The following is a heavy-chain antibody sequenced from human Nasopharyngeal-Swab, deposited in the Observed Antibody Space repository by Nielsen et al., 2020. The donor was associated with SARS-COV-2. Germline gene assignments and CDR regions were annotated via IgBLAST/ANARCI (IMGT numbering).Heavy chain of an antibody. CDR2: INSDGSRT. V-gene: IGHV3-74*01. J-gene: IGHJ4*02. CDR3: SRDPFGAMVDYFDY. Sequence: GESLKISCAASGFTFSSYWMHWVRQAPGKGQVWVSRINSDGSRTSYADSVKGRFTISRDNAKNTLYLQMNSLRAEDTAVYYCSRDPFGAMVDYFDYWGQGTLVTVSS. CDR1: GFTFSSYW. D-gene: IGHD5-18*01.